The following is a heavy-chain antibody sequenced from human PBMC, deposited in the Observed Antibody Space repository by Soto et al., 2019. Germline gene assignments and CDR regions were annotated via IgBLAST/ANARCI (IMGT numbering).Heavy chain of an antibody. D-gene: IGHD6-13*01. CDR3: ARELGGSWYDWFDP. Sequence: ETLRLSCAVSGFTVSSNSITWVRQAPGQGLEWVSVLHSDVSTYYVDSVKGRFVISRDNSKNTVYLQMNSLRAEDTAIYYCARELGGSWYDWFDPWGQGTLVTVSS. V-gene: IGHV3-53*01. CDR2: LHSDVST. J-gene: IGHJ5*02. CDR1: GFTVSSNS.